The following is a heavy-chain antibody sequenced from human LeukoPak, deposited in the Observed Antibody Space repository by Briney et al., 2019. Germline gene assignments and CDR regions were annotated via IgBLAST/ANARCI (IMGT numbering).Heavy chain of an antibody. D-gene: IGHD5-24*01. CDR3: APLGRDASNDIHYK. CDR2: ISFSGDNS. V-gene: IGHV3-23*01. CDR1: GFNFRDAA. Sequence: GGSLRLSCAASGFNFRDAAMTWVRQAPGKGLEWVSLISFSGDNSYYADSVKGRFTISRDNAKNTLSLQMNSLRVEDTAIYYCAPLGRDASNDIHYKWGQGTLVTVST. J-gene: IGHJ4*02.